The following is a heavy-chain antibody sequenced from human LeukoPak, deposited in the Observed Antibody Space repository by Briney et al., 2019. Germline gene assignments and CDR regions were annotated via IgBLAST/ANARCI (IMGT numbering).Heavy chain of an antibody. Sequence: GSLRLSFAASGFTFSSYAMSWVRQAPGKGLEWVSGISGTGGSTYYADSVKGRFTISRDNSKNTLYLQINSLRAEDTAVYFCAKVWFGEDTYLDFWGQGTLVTVSS. V-gene: IGHV3-23*01. CDR2: ISGTGGST. J-gene: IGHJ4*02. D-gene: IGHD3-10*01. CDR3: AKVWFGEDTYLDF. CDR1: GFTFSSYA.